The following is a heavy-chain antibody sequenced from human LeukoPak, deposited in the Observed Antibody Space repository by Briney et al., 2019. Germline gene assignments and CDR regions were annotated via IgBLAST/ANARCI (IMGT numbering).Heavy chain of an antibody. Sequence: GGSLRLSCAASGFTSSSYAMSWVRQAPGKGLEWVSAISGSGGSTYYADSVKGRFTISRDNSKNTLYLQMNSLRAEDTAVYYCAKNRRLDYYYYYMDVWGKGTTVTVSS. D-gene: IGHD1-14*01. CDR1: GFTSSSYA. CDR3: AKNRRLDYYYYYMDV. V-gene: IGHV3-23*01. J-gene: IGHJ6*03. CDR2: ISGSGGST.